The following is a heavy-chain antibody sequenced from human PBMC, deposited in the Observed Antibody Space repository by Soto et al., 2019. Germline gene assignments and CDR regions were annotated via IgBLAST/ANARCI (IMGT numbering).Heavy chain of an antibody. D-gene: IGHD1-26*01. CDR1: GYTFTSYY. CDR2: INPSGGST. CDR3: AREAGGSGSYYGYFDY. J-gene: IGHJ4*02. Sequence: ASVKVSCKASGYTFTSYYMHWVRQAPGQGLEWMGIINPSGGSTSYAQKFQGRVTMTRDTSTSTVYMELSSLRSEDTAVYYCAREAGGSGSYYGYFDYWGQGXLVTVYS. V-gene: IGHV1-46*01.